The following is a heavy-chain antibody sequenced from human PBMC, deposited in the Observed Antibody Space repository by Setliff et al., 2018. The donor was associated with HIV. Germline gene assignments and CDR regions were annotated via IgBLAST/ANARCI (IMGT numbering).Heavy chain of an antibody. CDR3: ARGPPFAY. CDR2: IAYSGTTMYF. CDR1: GGSFIGSSFQ. V-gene: IGHV4-39*07. Sequence: TLSLTCNVSGGSFIGSSFQSTWIRQAPGKGLEWIGDIAYSGTTMYFNYNPSLESRLSLSEDTSRHQFSLKLTSVTADDAGTYYCARGPPFAYWGQGLLVTVS. J-gene: IGHJ4*02.